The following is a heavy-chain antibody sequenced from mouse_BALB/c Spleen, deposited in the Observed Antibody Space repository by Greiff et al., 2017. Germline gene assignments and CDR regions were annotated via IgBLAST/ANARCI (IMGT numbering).Heavy chain of an antibody. CDR2: ISDGGSYT. J-gene: IGHJ3*01. Sequence: EVKLMESGGGLVKPGGSLKLSCAASGFTFSDYYMYWVRQTPEKRLEWVATISDGGSYTYYPDSVKGRFTISRDNAKNNLYLQMSSLKSEDTAMYYCARAGDSGRDGAFAYCGQGTLVTVSA. V-gene: IGHV5-4*02. CDR3: ARAGDSGRDGAFAY. D-gene: IGHD1-2*01. CDR1: GFTFSDYY.